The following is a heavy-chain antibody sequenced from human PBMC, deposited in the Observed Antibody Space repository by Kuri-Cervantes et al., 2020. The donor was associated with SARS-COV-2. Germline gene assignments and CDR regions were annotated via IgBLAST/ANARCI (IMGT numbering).Heavy chain of an antibody. Sequence: GSLRLSCTVSGGSISSSSYYWGWIRQPPGKGLEWIGEINHSGSTNYNPSLKSRVTISVDTSKNQFSLKLSSVTAADTAVYYCARGRLAANYYYYGMDVWGQGTTVTVSS. D-gene: IGHD6-13*01. CDR2: INHSGST. CDR1: GGSISSSSYY. J-gene: IGHJ6*02. CDR3: ARGRLAANYYYYGMDV. V-gene: IGHV4-39*07.